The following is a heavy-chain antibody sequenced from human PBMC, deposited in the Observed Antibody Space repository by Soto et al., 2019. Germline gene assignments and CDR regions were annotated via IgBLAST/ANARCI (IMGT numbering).Heavy chain of an antibody. V-gene: IGHV3-23*01. J-gene: IGHJ1*01. CDR1: GFTFSSYA. D-gene: IGHD3-16*02. CDR3: PKDFLDYVWGSYRPQEF. Sequence: GSLRLSCAASGFTFSSYAMSWVRQAPGKGLEWVSAISGSGCRTYYADSVKGRFTISTDNSRNTLYLQINRLRAEDTAVYYCPKDFLDYVWGSYRPQEFWGPGTLGNVCS. CDR2: ISGSGCRT.